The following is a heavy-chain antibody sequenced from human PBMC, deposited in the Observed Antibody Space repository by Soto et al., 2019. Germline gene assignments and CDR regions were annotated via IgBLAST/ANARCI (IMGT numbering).Heavy chain of an antibody. V-gene: IGHV3-21*01. CDR2: ISSSSSYI. J-gene: IGHJ4*02. CDR3: ARDLGAAFLDY. Sequence: PGGSLRLSFTASGFTFSSSSMNWFRQAPGKGLEWVSSISSSSSYIYYADSVKGRFTISRDNAKNSLYLQMNSLRAEDTAVYYCARDLGAAFLDYWGQGTLVTVSS. CDR1: GFTFSSSS. D-gene: IGHD6-13*01.